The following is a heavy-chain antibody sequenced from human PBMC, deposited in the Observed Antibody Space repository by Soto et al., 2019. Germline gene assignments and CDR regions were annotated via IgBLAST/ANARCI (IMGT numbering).Heavy chain of an antibody. J-gene: IGHJ5*02. CDR3: ARVGGINWFDP. CDR2: IYYSGST. CDR1: GGSISSRDYY. V-gene: IGHV4-31*03. D-gene: IGHD3-16*01. Sequence: SETQSLTCTVSGGSISSRDYYWAWIRQHPGKGLEWIGYIYYSGSTFYNPSLKSRVTISVDTSKNQFSLKLSSVTAADTAVYYCARVGGINWFDPWGQGTLVTVSS.